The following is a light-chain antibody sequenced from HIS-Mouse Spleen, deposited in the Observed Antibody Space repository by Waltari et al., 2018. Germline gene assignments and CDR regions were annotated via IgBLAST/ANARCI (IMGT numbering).Light chain of an antibody. Sequence: QSALTQPASVSGSPGQSITISCTGPSSDVGGYNYVSWHQQHPGKAPKRMIYDVSSRSSVVSNRFDGAKSGNTASLTISGLQAEDEADYYCSSYTSSSTYVFGTGTKVTVL. CDR1: SSDVGGYNY. V-gene: IGLV2-14*03. CDR3: SSYTSSSTYV. J-gene: IGLJ1*01. CDR2: DVS.